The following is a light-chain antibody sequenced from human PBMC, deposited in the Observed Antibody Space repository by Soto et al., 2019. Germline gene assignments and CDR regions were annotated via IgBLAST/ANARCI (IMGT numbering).Light chain of an antibody. Sequence: EIVFAQSPATLSLSPGERATLSCRASQSVNNYLAWYQQRPGQAPRLLIYGASTRATGIPARFSGSGSGTEFTLTISSLQPEDVAAYYCQKYNSAPLTFGGGTKVDIK. J-gene: IGKJ4*01. V-gene: IGKV3-15*01. CDR2: GAS. CDR1: QSVNNY. CDR3: QKYNSAPLT.